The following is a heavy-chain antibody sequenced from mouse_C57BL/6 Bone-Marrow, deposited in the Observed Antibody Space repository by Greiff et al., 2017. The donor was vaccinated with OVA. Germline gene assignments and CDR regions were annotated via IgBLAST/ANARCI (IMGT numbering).Heavy chain of an antibody. CDR3: TTQTAQATWFAY. J-gene: IGHJ3*01. V-gene: IGHV14-4*01. D-gene: IGHD3-2*02. CDR2: IDPENGDT. CDR1: GFTIKDDY. Sequence: VQLQQSGAELVRPGASVKLSCTASGFTIKDDYMHWVKQRPEQGLEWIGWIDPENGDTEYASKFQGKATITADTSSNTAYLQLSSLTSEDTAVYYCTTQTAQATWFAYWGQGTLVTVSA.